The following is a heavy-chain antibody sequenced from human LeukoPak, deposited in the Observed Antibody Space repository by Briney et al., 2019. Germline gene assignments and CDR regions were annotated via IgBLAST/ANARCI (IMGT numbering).Heavy chain of an antibody. CDR2: ISGSGGST. D-gene: IGHD1-1*01. CDR3: AKVESGGHGYFDY. CDR1: GFTFSNYV. Sequence: GGSLRLSYAASGFTFSNYVMSCVRQAPGKGLEWVSVISGSGGSTYYADSVKGRFTRSRDNSKNTLYLQMNSLRAEDTAVYYCAKVESGGHGYFDYWGQGILVTVSS. J-gene: IGHJ4*01. V-gene: IGHV3-23*01.